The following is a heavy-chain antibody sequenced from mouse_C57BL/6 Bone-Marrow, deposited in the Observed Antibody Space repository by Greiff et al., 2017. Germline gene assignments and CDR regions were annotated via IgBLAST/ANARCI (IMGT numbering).Heavy chain of an antibody. CDR2: IYPGDGDT. CDR3: ASLIYYDYDVY. Sequence: LVDSGPELVKPGASVKISCKASGYAFSSSWMNWVKQRPGKGLEWIGRIYPGDGDTNYNGKFKGKATLTADKSSSTAYMQLSSLTSEDSAVYFCASLIYYDYDVYWGQGTTLTVSS. CDR1: GYAFSSSW. V-gene: IGHV1-82*01. J-gene: IGHJ2*01. D-gene: IGHD2-4*01.